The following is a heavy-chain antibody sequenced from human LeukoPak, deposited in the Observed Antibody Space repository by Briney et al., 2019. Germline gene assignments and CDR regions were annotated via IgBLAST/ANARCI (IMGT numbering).Heavy chain of an antibody. V-gene: IGHV4-4*07. CDR2: IYSSGST. CDR1: GGSISSSY. Sequence: PSETLSLTCSVSGGSISSSYRSWIRQPAGKGLEWIGRIYSSGSTNYNPSLKSRVTISVDTSKNQFSLKLSSVTAADTAVYYCAREGGAAVVDYWGQGTLVTVSS. CDR3: AREGGAAVVDY. J-gene: IGHJ4*02. D-gene: IGHD6-13*01.